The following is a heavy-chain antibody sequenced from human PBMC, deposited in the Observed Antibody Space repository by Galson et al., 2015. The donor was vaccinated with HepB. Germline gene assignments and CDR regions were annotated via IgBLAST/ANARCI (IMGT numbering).Heavy chain of an antibody. CDR3: AGCSGGSCYPASGVEGFDP. Sequence: LSLTCAVYGGSFSGYYWSWIRQPPGKGLEWIGEINHSGSTNYNPSLKSRVTISVDTSKNQFSLKLSSVTAADTAVYYCAGCSGGSCYPASGVEGFDPWGQGTLVTVSS. CDR2: INHSGST. J-gene: IGHJ5*02. V-gene: IGHV4-34*01. CDR1: GGSFSGYY. D-gene: IGHD2-15*01.